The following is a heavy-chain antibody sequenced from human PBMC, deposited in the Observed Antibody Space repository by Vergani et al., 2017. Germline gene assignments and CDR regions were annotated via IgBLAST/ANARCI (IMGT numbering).Heavy chain of an antibody. J-gene: IGHJ4*02. Sequence: EVQLVESGGGLVQPGRSLRLSCAASGFTFSSYSMNWVRQAPGKGLEWVSYISSSSSTIYYADSVKGRFTISRDNAKNSLYLQMNSLRAEDTAVYYCARALHLLTTVVTTPAGYWGQGTLVTVSS. V-gene: IGHV3-48*04. CDR1: GFTFSSYS. D-gene: IGHD4-23*01. CDR2: ISSSSSTI. CDR3: ARALHLLTTVVTTPAGY.